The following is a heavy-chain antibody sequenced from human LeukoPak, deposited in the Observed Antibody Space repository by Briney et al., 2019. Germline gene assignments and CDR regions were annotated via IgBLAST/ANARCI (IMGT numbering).Heavy chain of an antibody. J-gene: IGHJ6*03. V-gene: IGHV4-39*01. CDR2: IYYSETT. CDR1: GGSINSANYY. CDR3: ARQRANYYYYYVDV. Sequence: SETLSLTCTVSGGSINSANYYWGWLRQPPGKGLEWIGSIYYSETTYDNPSLKSRVTISIETSKNQFSLKLSSVTASDTAVYYCARQRANYYYYYVDVWGKGTTVAVS.